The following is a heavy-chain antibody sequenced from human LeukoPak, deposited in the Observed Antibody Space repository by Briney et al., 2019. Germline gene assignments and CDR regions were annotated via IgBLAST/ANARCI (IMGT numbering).Heavy chain of an antibody. CDR3: AKVSPTGRAFDC. J-gene: IGHJ4*02. CDR1: GFTFSINY. V-gene: IGHV3-53*01. Sequence: GGSLRLSCAASGFTFSINYMSWVRQAPGEGLEWVSVIYTTGKTYYADSVKGRFSISRDNSKNTVYLQMNSLRAEDTAVYYCAKVSPTGRAFDCWGQGTLVTVSS. D-gene: IGHD1-1*01. CDR2: IYTTGKT.